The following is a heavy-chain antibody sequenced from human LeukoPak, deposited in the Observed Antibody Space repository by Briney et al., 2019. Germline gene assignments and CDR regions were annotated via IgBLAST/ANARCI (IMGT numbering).Heavy chain of an antibody. Sequence: SETLSLTCTVSGGSVSSGSYYWSWIRQPPGKGLEWVGYIYYSGSTNYIPSLKSRVTISVDTSKNQFSLKLSSVTAADTAVYYCARWYCTSTTCYVDQWGQGTLVTVSS. CDR3: ARWYCTSTTCYVDQ. J-gene: IGHJ4*02. D-gene: IGHD2-2*01. V-gene: IGHV4-61*01. CDR1: GGSVSSGSYY. CDR2: IYYSGST.